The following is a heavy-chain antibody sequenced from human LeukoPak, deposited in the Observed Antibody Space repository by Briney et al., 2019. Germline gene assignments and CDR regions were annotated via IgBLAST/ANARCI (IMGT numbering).Heavy chain of an antibody. V-gene: IGHV3-23*01. Sequence: GGSLRLSCAASGFTFSSYAMSWVRQAPGKGLEWVSAISGSGGSTYYADSVKGRFTISRDNSKNTLYLQMNSLRAEDTAVYYCALHEMATISSDAFDIWGQGTMVTVSS. D-gene: IGHD5-24*01. CDR2: ISGSGGST. CDR1: GFTFSSYA. CDR3: ALHEMATISSDAFDI. J-gene: IGHJ3*02.